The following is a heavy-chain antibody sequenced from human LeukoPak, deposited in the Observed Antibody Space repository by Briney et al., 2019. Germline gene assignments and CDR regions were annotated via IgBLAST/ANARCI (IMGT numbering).Heavy chain of an antibody. CDR3: ARHKPFYYGMDV. J-gene: IGHJ6*02. Sequence: PGGSLRLSCAASGFTVSSNYMSWVRQAPGKGLEWVSVIYSGGITYYADSVKGRFTTSRDNPKNTLYLQMNTLRAEDTAVYYCARHKPFYYGMDVWGQGTTVTVSS. CDR1: GFTVSSNY. V-gene: IGHV3-53*01. CDR2: IYSGGIT.